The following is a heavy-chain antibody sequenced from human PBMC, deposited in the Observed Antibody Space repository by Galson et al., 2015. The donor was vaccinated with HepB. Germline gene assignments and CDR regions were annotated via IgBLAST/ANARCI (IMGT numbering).Heavy chain of an antibody. Sequence: SLRLSCAASGFTFSSYSMNWVRQAPGKGLEWVSSISSSSSYIYYADSVKGRFTISRDNAKNSLYLQMNSLRAEDTAVYYCARDPRGDGYNSDAFDIWGQGTMVTVSS. J-gene: IGHJ3*02. V-gene: IGHV3-21*01. CDR2: ISSSSSYI. CDR3: ARDPRGDGYNSDAFDI. D-gene: IGHD5-24*01. CDR1: GFTFSSYS.